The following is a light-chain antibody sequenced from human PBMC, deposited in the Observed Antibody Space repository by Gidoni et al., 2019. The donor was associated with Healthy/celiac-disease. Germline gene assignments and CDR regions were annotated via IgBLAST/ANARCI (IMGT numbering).Light chain of an antibody. CDR1: QSVSSY. V-gene: IGKV3-11*01. Sequence: ELVLTQSPATLSLSPGERATLSCRASQSVSSYLAWYQQKPGQAPRLLIYDASNRATGIPARFSGSGFGTDFTLTISSLEPEDFAVYYCQQRSNWPGTFXQXTKVEIK. J-gene: IGKJ1*01. CDR2: DAS. CDR3: QQRSNWPGT.